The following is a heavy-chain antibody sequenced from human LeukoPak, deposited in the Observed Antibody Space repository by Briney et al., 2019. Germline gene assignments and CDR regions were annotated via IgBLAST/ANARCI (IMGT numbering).Heavy chain of an antibody. CDR1: GFTFDDYA. V-gene: IGHV3-9*01. CDR2: ISWNSGSI. D-gene: IGHD6-13*01. J-gene: IGHJ4*02. CDR3: AKEALPAAGHIWYFDY. Sequence: PGGSLRLSCAASGFTFDDYAMHWVRQAPGKGLEWVSGISWNSGSIGYADSVKGRFTISRDNAKNSLYLQMNSLRAEDTTLYYCAKEALPAAGHIWYFDYWGQGTLVTVSS.